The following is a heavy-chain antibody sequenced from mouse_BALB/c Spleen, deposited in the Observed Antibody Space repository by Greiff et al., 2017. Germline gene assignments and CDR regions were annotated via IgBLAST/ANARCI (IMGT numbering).Heavy chain of an antibody. D-gene: IGHD4-1*01. J-gene: IGHJ2*01. CDR1: GFTFSNYW. V-gene: IGHV6-6*02. Sequence: EVHLVESGGGLVQPGGSMKLSCVASGFTFSNYWMNWVRQSPEKGLEWVAEIRLKSNNYATHYAESVKGRFTISRDDSKSSVYLQMNNLRAEDTGIYYCTRLLGPYFDYWGQGTTLTVSS. CDR2: IRLKSNNYAT. CDR3: TRLLGPYFDY.